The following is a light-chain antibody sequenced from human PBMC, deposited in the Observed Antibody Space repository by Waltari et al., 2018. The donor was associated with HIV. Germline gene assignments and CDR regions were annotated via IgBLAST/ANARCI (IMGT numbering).Light chain of an antibody. CDR3: ATWDSSLRTVI. V-gene: IGLV1-51*02. CDR1: TSDIGKYH. J-gene: IGLJ2*01. CDR2: ENE. Sequence: QSVLTQSPSVSAAPGQKVTISCYGSTSDIGKYHVSWYQQFPGRAPKLLIYENENRPSGIPGRFSGSKFGTSATLDITGLQTGDEAVYFCATWDSSLRTVIYGGGTNLTVL.